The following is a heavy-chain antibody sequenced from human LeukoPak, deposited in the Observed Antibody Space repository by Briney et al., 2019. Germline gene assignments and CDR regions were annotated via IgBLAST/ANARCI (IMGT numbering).Heavy chain of an antibody. V-gene: IGHV3-30-3*01. CDR3: AKDPRGSYGY. CDR1: GFTFSSYA. D-gene: IGHD3-16*01. Sequence: GGSLRLSCAASGFTFSSYAMHWVRQAPGKGLEWVAVISYDGSNKYYADSVKGRFTISRDNSKNTLYLQMNSLGAEDTAVYYCAKDPRGSYGYWGQGTLVTVYS. J-gene: IGHJ4*02. CDR2: ISYDGSNK.